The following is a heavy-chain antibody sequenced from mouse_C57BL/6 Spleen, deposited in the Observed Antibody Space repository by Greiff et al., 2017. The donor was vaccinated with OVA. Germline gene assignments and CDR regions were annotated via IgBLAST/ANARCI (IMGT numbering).Heavy chain of an antibody. CDR1: GYTFTSYW. V-gene: IGHV1-64*01. D-gene: IGHD2-3*01. Sequence: QVQLQQPGAELVKPGASVKLSCKASGYTFTSYWMHWVKQRPGQGLEWIGMIHPNSGSTNYNEKFKSKATLTVDKSSSTAYMQLSSLTSEDSAVYYCARRTYDGYRLDYWGQGTTLTVSS. CDR3: ARRTYDGYRLDY. J-gene: IGHJ2*01. CDR2: IHPNSGST.